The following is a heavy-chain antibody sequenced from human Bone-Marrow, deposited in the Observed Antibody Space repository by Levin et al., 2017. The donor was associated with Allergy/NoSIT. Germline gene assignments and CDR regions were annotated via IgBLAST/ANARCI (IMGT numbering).Heavy chain of an antibody. J-gene: IGHJ3*02. Sequence: PGGSLRLSCAASGFTFDDYGTHWVRQAPGKGLEWVSGISWNNDSIGYADSVKGRFTISRDNAKNSLYLQMNSLRVEDTALYYCVKGRGSYWSAFDIWGQGTMVTVSS. D-gene: IGHD1-26*01. V-gene: IGHV3-9*01. CDR2: ISWNNDSI. CDR1: GFTFDDYG. CDR3: VKGRGSYWSAFDI.